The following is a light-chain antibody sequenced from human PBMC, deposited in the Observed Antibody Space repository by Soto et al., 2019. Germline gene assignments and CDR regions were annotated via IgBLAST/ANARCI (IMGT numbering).Light chain of an antibody. CDR2: AAS. CDR3: KKSYTIPWM. CDR1: QDISNW. J-gene: IGKJ1*01. V-gene: IGKV1-12*01. Sequence: DSQITQSPSSVSASVGCRVTISGRASQDISNWLAWYQQKPGKAPELLIYAASSLQTGVTSRFSGSGSGTDFTLTIRSLQPEDFATYYCKKSYTIPWMFGHGTKVDI.